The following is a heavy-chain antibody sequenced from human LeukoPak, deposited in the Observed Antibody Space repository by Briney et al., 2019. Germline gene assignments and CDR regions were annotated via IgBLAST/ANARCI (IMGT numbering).Heavy chain of an antibody. V-gene: IGHV4-39*01. CDR3: ARRPYCSGGSCFWFDP. CDR1: GGSISSSSYY. D-gene: IGHD2-15*01. Sequence: PSETLSLTCTVSGGSISSSSYYWGWIRQPPGTGLEWIGSIYYSGSTYYNPSLKSRVTISVDTSKNQFSLKLSSVTAADTAVYYCARRPYCSGGSCFWFDPWGQGTLVTVSS. CDR2: IYYSGST. J-gene: IGHJ5*02.